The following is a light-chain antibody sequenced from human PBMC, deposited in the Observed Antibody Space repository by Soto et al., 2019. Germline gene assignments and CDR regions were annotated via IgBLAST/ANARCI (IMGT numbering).Light chain of an antibody. V-gene: IGKV1-5*01. CDR1: QSISSW. CDR3: QQYNSYSPLT. Sequence: DLQMTQSPSTLSASLGDRVTITCRASQSISSWLAWYQQKPGKAPKLLIYDASSLESGVPSRFSGSGSGTDFTLTISSLQPDDFATYYCQQYNSYSPLTFGGGTKVDIK. J-gene: IGKJ4*01. CDR2: DAS.